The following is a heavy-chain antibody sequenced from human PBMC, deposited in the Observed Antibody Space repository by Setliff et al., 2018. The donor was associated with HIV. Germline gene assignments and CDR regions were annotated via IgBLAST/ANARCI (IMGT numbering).Heavy chain of an antibody. Sequence: PSETLSLSCAASGFTFSSKWMHWVRQVPGKGLMWVSRISSDGSGAAYADSVKGRFTISRDNAKDTLSLEMNNLRVEDTAVYYCATGAAGMSYFVSWSQGTLVTVSS. CDR3: ATGAAGMSYFVS. CDR2: ISSDGSGA. D-gene: IGHD6-13*01. CDR1: GFTFSSKW. J-gene: IGHJ4*02. V-gene: IGHV3-74*01.